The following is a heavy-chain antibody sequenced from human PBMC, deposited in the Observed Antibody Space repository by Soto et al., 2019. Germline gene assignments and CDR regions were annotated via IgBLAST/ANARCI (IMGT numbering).Heavy chain of an antibody. CDR2: ISAYNGNT. Sequence: QVQVVQSGAEVKKPGASVKVSCTASGYTFTSYAISWVRQAPGQGLEWMGRISAYNGNTNYAQRLQGRVTMTTETSTRTGYMELRSLRSDDTAVYYCARVYGGYYFDYWGQGSLVTVFS. CDR1: GYTFTSYA. J-gene: IGHJ4*02. D-gene: IGHD3-16*01. V-gene: IGHV1-18*01. CDR3: ARVYGGYYFDY.